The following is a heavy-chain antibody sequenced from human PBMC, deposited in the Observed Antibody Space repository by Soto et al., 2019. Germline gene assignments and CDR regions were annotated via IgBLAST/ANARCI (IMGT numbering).Heavy chain of an antibody. CDR3: ARTIQSVYNWFDP. CDR1: VFTFSSYA. J-gene: IGHJ5*02. Sequence: WWSLRLSCAASVFTFSSYAMHWLRQAPGKGLEWVAVISYDGSNKYYADSVKGRFTISRDNSKNTLYLQMNSLRAEDTAVYYCARTIQSVYNWFDPWGQGTLVTVSS. CDR2: ISYDGSNK. D-gene: IGHD4-4*01. V-gene: IGHV3-30-3*01.